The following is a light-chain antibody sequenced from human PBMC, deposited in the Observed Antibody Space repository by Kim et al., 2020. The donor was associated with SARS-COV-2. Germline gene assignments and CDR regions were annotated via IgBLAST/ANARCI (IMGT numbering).Light chain of an antibody. V-gene: IGKV1-8*01. J-gene: IGKJ1*01. CDR1: QDISSY. CDR2: AAS. Sequence: AIRMTQSPSSLSASTGDRVTITCRASQDISSYLAWYQQKPGRAPNLLIHAASTSHSGVPSRFSGSGSGTNFTLTISCLQSEDFATYYCQQYYGYPWTFGQGTKVDIK. CDR3: QQYYGYPWT.